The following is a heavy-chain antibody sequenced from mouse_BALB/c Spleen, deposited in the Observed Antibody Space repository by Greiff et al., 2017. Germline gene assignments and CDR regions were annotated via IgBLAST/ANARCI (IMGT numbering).Heavy chain of an antibody. CDR2: ISYDGSN. D-gene: IGHD2-4*01. CDR1: GYSITSGYY. J-gene: IGHJ3*01. Sequence: DVKLQESGPGLVKPSQSLSLTCSVTGYSITSGYYWNWIRQFPGNKLEWMGYISYDGSNNYNPSLKNRISITRDTSKNQFFLKLNSVTTEDTATYYCAREMITTKAWFAYWGQGTLVTVSA. CDR3: AREMITTKAWFAY. V-gene: IGHV3-6*02.